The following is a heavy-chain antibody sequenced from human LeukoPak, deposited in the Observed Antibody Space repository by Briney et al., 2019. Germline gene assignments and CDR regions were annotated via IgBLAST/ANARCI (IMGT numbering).Heavy chain of an antibody. CDR1: GGSFSGYY. Sequence: SETLSLTCAVYGGSFSGYYWSWIRQPPGKGLEWIGEISHSGSTNYNPSLKSRVTISVDTSKNQFSLKLSSVTAADTAVYYCARGEVALWFGELLRGNWFDPWGQGTLVTVSS. CDR3: ARGEVALWFGELLRGNWFDP. D-gene: IGHD3-10*01. V-gene: IGHV4-34*01. J-gene: IGHJ5*02. CDR2: ISHSGST.